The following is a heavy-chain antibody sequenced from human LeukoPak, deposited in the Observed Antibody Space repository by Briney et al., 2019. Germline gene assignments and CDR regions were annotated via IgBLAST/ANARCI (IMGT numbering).Heavy chain of an antibody. D-gene: IGHD3-10*01. Sequence: PSETLSLTCTVSGGSINNYHWSWIRQPPGKGLGWIGYVLYTGSTNYKPSLKSRVTISLDTSKNQFSLRLSSVTAADTAVYYCARHVKYYYFFENWGQGILVTVSS. CDR3: ARHVKYYYFFEN. J-gene: IGHJ4*02. V-gene: IGHV4-59*08. CDR1: GGSINNYH. CDR2: VLYTGST.